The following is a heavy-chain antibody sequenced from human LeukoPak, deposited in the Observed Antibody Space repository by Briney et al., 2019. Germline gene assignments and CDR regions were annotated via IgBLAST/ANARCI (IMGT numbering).Heavy chain of an antibody. Sequence: GGCLSLSWGVSGLTFTNHYMGWVRQAPGEGLEWDGCTRKKANSYSTECAASVKGRYTISRDDSHTSLYLQMNRQQTNDSAVYYCARVVIIDNGDYVWDDWGQGTLVTVSS. V-gene: IGHV3-72*01. D-gene: IGHD4-17*01. J-gene: IGHJ4*02. CDR2: TRKKANSYST. CDR3: ARVVIIDNGDYVWDD. CDR1: GLTFTNHY.